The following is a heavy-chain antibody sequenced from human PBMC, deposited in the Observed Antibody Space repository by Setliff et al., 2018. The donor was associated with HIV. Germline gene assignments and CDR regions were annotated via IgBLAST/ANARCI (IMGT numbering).Heavy chain of an antibody. D-gene: IGHD3-3*01. J-gene: IGHJ4*02. V-gene: IGHV1-3*04. CDR2: IKTGNGDT. CDR3: ARARFLEWLPDY. Sequence: ASVKVSCKTSGYSFSSHPIHWVRQAPGQRPEWMGWIKTGNGDTQYSQKFRDRVTITRDTSADTVYMELSSLRSEDTAVYYCARARFLEWLPDYWGQGTLVTVSS. CDR1: GYSFSSHP.